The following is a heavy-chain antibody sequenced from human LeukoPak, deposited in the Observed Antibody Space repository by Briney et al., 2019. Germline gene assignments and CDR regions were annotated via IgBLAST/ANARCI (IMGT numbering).Heavy chain of an antibody. CDR2: IWYDGSNK. CDR1: GLTLSRYG. V-gene: IGHV3-33*01. J-gene: IGHJ6*02. CDR3: GREYIVVVPAANGIDG. Sequence: GGSLRLSCAASGLTLSRYGMHWVRQAPGKGLEWVAVIWYDGSNKYYADSVKDRFTISRDNSKSTLYLQMNSLRAEDTAVYYCGREYIVVVPAANGIDGWGQGTTVSAS. D-gene: IGHD2-2*01.